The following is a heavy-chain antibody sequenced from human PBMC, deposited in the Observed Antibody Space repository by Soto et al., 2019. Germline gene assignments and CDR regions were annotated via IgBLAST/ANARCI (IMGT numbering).Heavy chain of an antibody. J-gene: IGHJ6*02. CDR2: ISSSGSKI. Sequence: PGGSLRLSCAASGFTFSIYCMNWVRQAPGKGLVWVSYISSSGSKIDNADSVKGRFTISRENAKNSLYLQMNSLRAGDTAVYYCARELYYYGSGPREGMDVWGQGTTVNVS. CDR1: GFTFSIYC. D-gene: IGHD3-10*01. V-gene: IGHV3-48*01. CDR3: ARELYYYGSGPREGMDV.